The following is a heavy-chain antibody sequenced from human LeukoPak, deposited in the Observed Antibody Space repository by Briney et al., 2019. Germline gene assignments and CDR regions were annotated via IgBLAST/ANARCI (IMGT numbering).Heavy chain of an antibody. CDR3: ARDLGGSYY. V-gene: IGHV4-39*07. J-gene: IGHJ4*02. Sequence: PSETLSLTCTVSGGSISSSSYYWGWIRQPPGKGLEWIGSIYYSGSTYYNPSLKSRVTISVDTSKNQFSLKLSSVTAADTAVYYCARDLGGSYYWGQGTLVTVSS. CDR2: IYYSGST. CDR1: GGSISSSSYY. D-gene: IGHD1-26*01.